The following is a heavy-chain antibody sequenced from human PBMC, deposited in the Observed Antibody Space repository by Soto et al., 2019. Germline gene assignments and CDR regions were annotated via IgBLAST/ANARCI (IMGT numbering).Heavy chain of an antibody. J-gene: IGHJ4*02. V-gene: IGHV3-30*18. CDR2: ISYDGSNK. Sequence: QVQLVESGGGVVQPGRSLRLSCAASGFTFSSYGMHWVRQAPGKGLEWVAVISYDGSNKYYADSVKGRFTISRDNSKNTLYLQMNSLRAEDTAVYYCAKGVAAAGTIWPPFDYWGPGTLVTVSS. CDR3: AKGVAAAGTIWPPFDY. D-gene: IGHD6-13*01. CDR1: GFTFSSYG.